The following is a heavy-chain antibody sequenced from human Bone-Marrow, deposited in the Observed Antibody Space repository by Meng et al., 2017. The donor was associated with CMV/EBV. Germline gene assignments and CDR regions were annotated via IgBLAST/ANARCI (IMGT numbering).Heavy chain of an antibody. D-gene: IGHD1-26*01. J-gene: IGHJ4*02. Sequence: ASVKVSCKASGYIFTNYGINWVRQAPGQALEWMGWISAYNGNTKNAQKFQGRVTMTTDTSTSTAYMELRSLTSDDTAVYYCARGLPPESGSYFMDFDYWGQGTLVTVSS. V-gene: IGHV1-18*01. CDR2: ISAYNGNT. CDR3: ARGLPPESGSYFMDFDY. CDR1: GYIFTNYG.